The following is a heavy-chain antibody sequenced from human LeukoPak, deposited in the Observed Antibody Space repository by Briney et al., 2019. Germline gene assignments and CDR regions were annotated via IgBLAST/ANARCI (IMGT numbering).Heavy chain of an antibody. CDR2: IYYSGST. CDR3: AACGGDCYWTKYFQH. Sequence: SETLSVTCTVSGRSISSYYWSWIRQPRGKGLEWIGYIYYSGSTNYNPSLKSRVTISVDTSKNQFSLKLSSVTAADTAVYYCAACGGDCYWTKYFQHWGQGTLVTVSS. J-gene: IGHJ1*01. V-gene: IGHV4-59*01. D-gene: IGHD2-21*02. CDR1: GRSISSYY.